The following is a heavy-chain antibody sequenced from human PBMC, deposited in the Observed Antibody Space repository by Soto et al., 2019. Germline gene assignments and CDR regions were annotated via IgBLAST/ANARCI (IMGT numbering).Heavy chain of an antibody. Sequence: QLQLQESGPGLVAPSETLSLTCTVSGGSISGSDYYWAWIRQPPGKGLEWLGTIYYTGATYSNPSLKSRVTLSVDTSKNQFYLFLHSVSAADTAVYFCADMRGQWLPRDWGLGTLVTVSS. CDR2: IYYTGAT. D-gene: IGHD6-19*01. V-gene: IGHV4-39*01. CDR1: GGSISGSDYY. CDR3: ADMRGQWLPRD. J-gene: IGHJ4*02.